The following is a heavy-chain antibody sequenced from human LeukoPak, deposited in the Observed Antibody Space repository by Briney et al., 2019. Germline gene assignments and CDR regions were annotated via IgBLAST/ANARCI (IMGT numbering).Heavy chain of an antibody. CDR3: ARGYCSGGSCYSYYYYNYMDV. CDR2: IYHSGST. CDR1: GGSISSSNW. V-gene: IGHV4-4*02. D-gene: IGHD2-15*01. Sequence: PSGTLSLTCAVSGGSISSSNWWSWVRQPPGKGLEWIGEIYHSGSTTYNPSLKSRVTISVDKSKNQFSLKLNSVTAADTAVYYCARGYCSGGSCYSYYYYNYMDVWGKGATVTVSS. J-gene: IGHJ6*03.